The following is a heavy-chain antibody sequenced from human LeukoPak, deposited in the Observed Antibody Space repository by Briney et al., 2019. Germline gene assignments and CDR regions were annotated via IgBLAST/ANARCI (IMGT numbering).Heavy chain of an antibody. CDR1: GFTFSSYW. V-gene: IGHV3-7*01. CDR3: AAGDSFDY. Sequence: GGSLRLSCAASGFTFSSYWMSWVRQAPGKGLEWVANIKEDGSEKYYVESVKGRFTISRDNAKNSLYLQMNNLRPEDTAVYYCAAGDSFDYWGQGSLVTVYS. CDR2: IKEDGSEK. D-gene: IGHD4-17*01. J-gene: IGHJ4*02.